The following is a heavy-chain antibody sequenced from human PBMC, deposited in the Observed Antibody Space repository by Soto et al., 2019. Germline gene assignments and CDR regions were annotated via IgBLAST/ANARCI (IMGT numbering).Heavy chain of an antibody. CDR2: INGDGTTT. CDR3: ASIPMVRGPSDY. CDR1: GFTFSTYW. J-gene: IGHJ4*02. Sequence: EVRLGESGGGLVQPGGSLRPSGAASGFTFSTYWMHGVAQPPGRGLVWVSRINGDGTTTQYADSVKGRFTISRDNAKNTLYLQMNTLRGDDTAMYYCASIPMVRGPSDYWGQGTLVTVSS. V-gene: IGHV3-74*02. D-gene: IGHD3-10*01.